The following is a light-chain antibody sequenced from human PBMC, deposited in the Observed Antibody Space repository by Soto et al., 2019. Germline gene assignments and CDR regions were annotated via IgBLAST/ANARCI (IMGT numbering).Light chain of an antibody. CDR1: SSDVGNYNL. Sequence: QSALTQPASVSGSPGQSITISCTGTSSDVGNYNLVSWYQHHPGKAPKLMIYEDSKRPSGVSNRFSGSKSGNTASLTISGLQADDEADYCCCSYAISSTYVFGIGTKLTVL. J-gene: IGLJ1*01. CDR2: EDS. CDR3: CSYAISSTYV. V-gene: IGLV2-23*01.